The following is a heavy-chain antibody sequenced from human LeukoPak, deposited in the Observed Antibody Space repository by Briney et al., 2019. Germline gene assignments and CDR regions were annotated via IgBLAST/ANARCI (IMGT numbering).Heavy chain of an antibody. CDR1: GGSFSGYY. CDR2: INHSGST. J-gene: IGHJ6*03. V-gene: IGHV4-34*01. Sequence: SETLSLTWAVYGGSFSGYYWSWIRQPPGKGLEWIGEINHSGSTNYNPSLKSRVTISVDTSKNQFSLKLSSVTAADTAVYYCARASSQPHYYYYYMDVWGKGTTVTISS. CDR3: ARASSQPHYYYYYMDV.